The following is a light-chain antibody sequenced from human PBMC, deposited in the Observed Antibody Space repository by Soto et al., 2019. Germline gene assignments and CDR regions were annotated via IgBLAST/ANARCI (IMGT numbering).Light chain of an antibody. Sequence: ETVTTLSPAALSVPPGERATLSCRASQSVSSNLAWYQQKPGQAPRLLIYGASTRATGIPARFSGTGSGTDFTLTISSLEPEDSAVYYCQQRKNVPWLTFAGGAKVDIK. J-gene: IGKJ4*01. CDR3: QQRKNVPWLT. CDR2: GAS. CDR1: QSVSSN. V-gene: IGKV3-15*01.